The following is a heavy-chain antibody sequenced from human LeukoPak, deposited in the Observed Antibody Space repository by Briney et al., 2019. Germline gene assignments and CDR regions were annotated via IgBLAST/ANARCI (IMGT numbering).Heavy chain of an antibody. J-gene: IGHJ4*02. CDR1: GFSFDTHG. CDR2: IWYVGSKK. Sequence: PGRSLRLSCAASGFSFDTHGMHWVRQAPGKGLEWVAVIWYVGSKKYYADSVKGRFTISRDNSKKSLFLQMNSLRAEDTALYYCARDVFADSSGGSFDFWGQGTLVTVSS. V-gene: IGHV3-33*01. CDR3: ARDVFADSSGGSFDF. D-gene: IGHD3-16*01.